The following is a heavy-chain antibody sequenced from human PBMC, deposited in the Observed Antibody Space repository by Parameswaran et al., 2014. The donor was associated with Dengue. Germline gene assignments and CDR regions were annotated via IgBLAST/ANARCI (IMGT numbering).Heavy chain of an antibody. D-gene: IGHD3-3*01. V-gene: IGHV1-3*02. J-gene: IGHJ5*02. CDR2: SNAGNGNT. Sequence: WVRQAPGQRLEWMGWSNAGNGNTKYSQEFQGRVTITRDTSASTAYMELRSLRSDDTAVYYCARDRYYDFWSGYYYGWFDPWGPGNPGHRLL. CDR3: ARDRYYDFWSGYYYGWFDP.